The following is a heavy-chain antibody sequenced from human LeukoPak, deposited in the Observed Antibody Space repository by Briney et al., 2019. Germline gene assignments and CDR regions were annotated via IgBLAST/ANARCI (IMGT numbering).Heavy chain of an antibody. CDR1: GFTFSSYD. CDR2: IGTAGDT. D-gene: IGHD6-6*01. CDR3: ARASSSSAPALY. Sequence: PGGSLRLSCAASGFTFSSYDMHWVRQATGKGLEWVPAIGTAGDTYYPGSVKGRFTISRENAKNSLYLQMNSLRAGDTAVYYCARASSSSAPALYWGQGTLVTVSS. J-gene: IGHJ4*02. V-gene: IGHV3-13*01.